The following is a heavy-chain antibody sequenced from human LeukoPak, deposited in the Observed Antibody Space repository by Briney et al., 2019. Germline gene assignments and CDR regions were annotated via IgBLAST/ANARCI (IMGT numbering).Heavy chain of an antibody. D-gene: IGHD1-26*01. Sequence: GESLKISCKGSGYSFANYWIGWVRQMPGKGMEWMGSIYPGDSDTRYSPSFQGQVTISADKSITTAYLQWSSLKASDTATYYCARKISGSYYGLDYWGQGTLVTVSS. CDR3: ARKISGSYYGLDY. V-gene: IGHV5-51*01. J-gene: IGHJ4*02. CDR1: GYSFANYW. CDR2: IYPGDSDT.